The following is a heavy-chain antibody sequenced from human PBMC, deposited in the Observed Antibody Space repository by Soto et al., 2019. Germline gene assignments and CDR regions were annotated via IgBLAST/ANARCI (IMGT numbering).Heavy chain of an antibody. Sequence: SVKVSCKASGGTFSSYAISWVRQAPGQGLEWMGGIIPIFGTANYAQKFQGRVTITADESTSTAYMELGSLRSEDTAVYYCARAQEVGYRGGWPLGWFDPCGQRTLVAVSS. D-gene: IGHD6-25*01. CDR2: IIPIFGTA. J-gene: IGHJ5*02. V-gene: IGHV1-69*13. CDR3: ARAQEVGYRGGWPLGWFDP. CDR1: GGTFSSYA.